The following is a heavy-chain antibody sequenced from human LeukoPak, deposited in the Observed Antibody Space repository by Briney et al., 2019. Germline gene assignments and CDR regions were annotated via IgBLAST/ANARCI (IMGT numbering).Heavy chain of an antibody. V-gene: IGHV1-8*01. CDR1: GYTFTSYD. J-gene: IGHJ5*02. D-gene: IGHD2-2*01. Sequence: VASVTVSYKASGYTFTSYDINWVRQAPGQGLEWMGWMNPNSGNTGYAQKFQGRVTMTRNTSISTAYMELSSLRSEDTAVYYCAREWHCSSTSCNNWFDPWGQGTLVTVSS. CDR3: AREWHCSSTSCNNWFDP. CDR2: MNPNSGNT.